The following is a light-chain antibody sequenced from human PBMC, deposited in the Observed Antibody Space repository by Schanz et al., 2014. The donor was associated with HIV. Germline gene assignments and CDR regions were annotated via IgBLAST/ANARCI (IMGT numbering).Light chain of an antibody. CDR3: QQCDTYPYT. J-gene: IGKJ2*01. Sequence: DIQMTQSPSTLSASVGDRITITCRASQTIGRLLAWYQQRPGRAPNLLIYQASALETGVPSRFSGSGSGTEFTLTISGLQPDDFATYYCQQCDTYPYTFGQGTKLDIK. V-gene: IGKV1-5*03. CDR1: QTIGRL. CDR2: QAS.